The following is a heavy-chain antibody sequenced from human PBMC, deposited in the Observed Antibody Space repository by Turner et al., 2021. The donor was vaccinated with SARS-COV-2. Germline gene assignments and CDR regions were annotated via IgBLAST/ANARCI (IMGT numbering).Heavy chain of an antibody. Sequence: QVQLQQWGAGRLKPSETLSPTCAVYGGSFSGNYWSWSRQPPGKGLEWIWEINHSGSTNYNPSLKSRVTISVDTSKKQFSLKLSSVTAADTAVYYCARGGVAAAGPFGYWGQGTLVTVSS. D-gene: IGHD6-13*01. CDR1: GGSFSGNY. J-gene: IGHJ4*02. CDR3: ARGGVAAAGPFGY. CDR2: INHSGST. V-gene: IGHV4-34*01.